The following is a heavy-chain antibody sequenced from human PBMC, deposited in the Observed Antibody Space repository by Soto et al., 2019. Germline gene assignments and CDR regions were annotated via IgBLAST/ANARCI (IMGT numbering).Heavy chain of an antibody. Sequence: GGSLRLSCAASGFTFSSYWMSWVRQAPGKGLEWVANIKQDGSEKYYVDSVKGRFTNSRDKAKNSLYLQMNSLRAEDTDVYYCARELPPVVPGFDYWGQGTLVTVSS. CDR1: GFTFSSYW. V-gene: IGHV3-7*04. CDR2: IKQDGSEK. D-gene: IGHD2-2*01. CDR3: ARELPPVVPGFDY. J-gene: IGHJ4*02.